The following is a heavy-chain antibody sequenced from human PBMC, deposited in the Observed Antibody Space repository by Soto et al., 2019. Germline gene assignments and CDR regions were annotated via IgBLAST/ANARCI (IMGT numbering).Heavy chain of an antibody. CDR3: AIDSMGGSDN. Sequence: EVQLVESGGGLVKPGGSLRLSCAASGFTFSNVWMSWVRQAPGKGLEWVGRIKSKIDGGTTDYAAPVEGRFTSSRDDSKNTLYRQMNSLKTEYTAVYYCAIDSMGGSDNWGKGTLVTVSS. D-gene: IGHD2-15*01. CDR2: IKSKIDGGTT. CDR1: GFTFSNVW. J-gene: IGHJ4*02. V-gene: IGHV3-15*01.